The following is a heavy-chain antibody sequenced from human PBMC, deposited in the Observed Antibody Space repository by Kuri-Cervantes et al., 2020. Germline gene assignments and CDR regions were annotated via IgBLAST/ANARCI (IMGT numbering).Heavy chain of an antibody. J-gene: IGHJ6*02. Sequence: GESLKTSCASSGFTFSSYDMHWVRQATGKGLEWVSAIGTAGDTYYPGHVKGRFTITRENAKNSLYLQMNSLRAEDTAVYYCARERFVATMELRYYDYYGMDVWGQGTPVTVSS. CDR3: ARERFVATMELRYYDYYGMDV. CDR2: IGTAGDT. V-gene: IGHV3-13*01. D-gene: IGHD5-12*01. CDR1: GFTFSSYD.